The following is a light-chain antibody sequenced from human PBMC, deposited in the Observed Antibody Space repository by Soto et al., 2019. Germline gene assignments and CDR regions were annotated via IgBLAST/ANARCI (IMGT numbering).Light chain of an antibody. CDR1: QGITGW. Sequence: DIQLTQSPSTLSSSVGDIFTITFRASQGITGWLAWYQQKPGKAPKLLIFDASTLESGVPPRFTGSGSGTEFTLSISNLQPDDFATYYCQQYQRYWTFGHGTKVDIK. V-gene: IGKV1-5*01. CDR2: DAS. CDR3: QQYQRYWT. J-gene: IGKJ1*01.